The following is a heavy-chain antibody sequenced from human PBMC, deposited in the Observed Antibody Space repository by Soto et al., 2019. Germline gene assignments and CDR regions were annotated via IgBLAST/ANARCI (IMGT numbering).Heavy chain of an antibody. CDR2: LYSGGST. CDR3: ARAPGFDSYYFDY. V-gene: IGHV3-53*04. Sequence: GGSLRLSCAASGFTVISNYMTWVRQAPGKGLEWVSILYSGGSTYYADSVKGRFTISRHNSKNTLYLQMNSLRTEDTAVYYCARAPGFDSYYFDYWGQGTLVTVSS. CDR1: GFTVISNY. D-gene: IGHD3-9*01. J-gene: IGHJ4*02.